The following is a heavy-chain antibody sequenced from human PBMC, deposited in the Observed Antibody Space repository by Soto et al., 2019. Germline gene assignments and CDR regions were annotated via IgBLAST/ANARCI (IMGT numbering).Heavy chain of an antibody. Sequence: HPGGSLRLSCAASGFTFNTYWMSWVRQAPGKGLEWVANIKQDGSDKHYVDSVMGRFTISRDNAKNSLFLQMNSLRAEDTAVYYCATRPFHGLDVWGQGTTVTVSS. CDR3: ATRPFHGLDV. J-gene: IGHJ6*02. CDR1: GFTFNTYW. CDR2: IKQDGSDK. V-gene: IGHV3-7*03.